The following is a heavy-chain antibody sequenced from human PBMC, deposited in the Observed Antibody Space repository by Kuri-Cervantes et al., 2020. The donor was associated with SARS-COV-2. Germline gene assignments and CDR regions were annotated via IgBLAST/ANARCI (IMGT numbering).Heavy chain of an antibody. CDR1: GGSISSYY. CDR2: IYYSGST. D-gene: IGHD6-19*01. J-gene: IGHJ4*02. V-gene: IGHV4-59*08. Sequence: SETLSLTCTVSGGSISSYYWSWIRQPPGKGLEWIGYIYYSGSTNYNPSLKSRVTISVDTSKNQFSLRLTSVTAADTAVYYCARAPAPGYSSGWYCDYWAQG. CDR3: ARAPAPGYSSGWYCDY.